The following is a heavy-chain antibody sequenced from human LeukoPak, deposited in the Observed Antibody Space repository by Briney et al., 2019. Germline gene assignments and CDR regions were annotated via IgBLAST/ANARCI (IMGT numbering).Heavy chain of an antibody. D-gene: IGHD3-10*02. Sequence: PGGSLRLSCAASGSTFSSYEMNWVRQAPGKRLEWVSYISSSGSTIYYADSVKGRFTISRDNAKNSLYLQMNSLRAEDTAVYYCAELGITMIGGVWGKGTTVTISS. V-gene: IGHV3-48*03. CDR3: AELGITMIGGV. J-gene: IGHJ6*04. CDR2: ISSSGSTI. CDR1: GSTFSSYE.